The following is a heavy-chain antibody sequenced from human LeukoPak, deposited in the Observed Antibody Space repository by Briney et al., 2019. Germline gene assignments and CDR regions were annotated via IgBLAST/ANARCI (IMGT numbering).Heavy chain of an antibody. D-gene: IGHD5-18*01. V-gene: IGHV4-59*10. CDR3: ASTDTAMGYTGAFDI. CDR1: GGSFRGHY. CDR2: IYTSGST. Sequence: SETLSLTCAVYGGSFRGHYWSWIRQPAGKGLEWIGRIYTSGSTNYNPSLKSRVTMSVDTSKNQFSLKLSSVTAADTAVYYCASTDTAMGYTGAFDIWGQGTMVTVSS. J-gene: IGHJ3*02.